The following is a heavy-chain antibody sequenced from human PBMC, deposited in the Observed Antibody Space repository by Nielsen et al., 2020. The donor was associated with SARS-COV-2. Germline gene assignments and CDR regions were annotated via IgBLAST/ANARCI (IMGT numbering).Heavy chain of an antibody. V-gene: IGHV4-59*01. CDR2: IYYSGST. CDR1: GGSISSSF. J-gene: IGHJ4*02. Sequence: SETLSLTCTVSGGSISSSFWSWIRQPPGKGLEWIGYIYYSGSTNYNPSLKSRVTISVDTSKNQFSLKLSSVTAADTAVYYCARVSPWEYYFDYWGQGTLVTVAS. CDR3: ARVSPWEYYFDY. D-gene: IGHD1-26*01.